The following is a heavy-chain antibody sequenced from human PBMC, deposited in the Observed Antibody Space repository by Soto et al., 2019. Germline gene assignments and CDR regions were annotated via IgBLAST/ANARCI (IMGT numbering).Heavy chain of an antibody. V-gene: IGHV4-4*02. J-gene: IGHJ4*02. CDR2: IYHSGST. D-gene: IGHD3-10*01. CDR3: ASWGHYYGSGSSRQIDY. CDR1: GGSISSSNW. Sequence: SETLSLTCAVSGGSISSSNWWSWVRQPPGEGLEWIGEIYHSGSTNYNPSLKSRVTISVDKSKNQFSLKLSSVTAADTAAYYCASWGHYYGSGSSRQIDYWGQGTLVTVSS.